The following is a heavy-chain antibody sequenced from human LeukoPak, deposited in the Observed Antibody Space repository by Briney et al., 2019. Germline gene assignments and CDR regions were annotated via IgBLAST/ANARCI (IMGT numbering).Heavy chain of an antibody. CDR1: GGSISSYY. J-gene: IGHJ5*02. D-gene: IGHD2-2*01. V-gene: IGHV4-59*08. Sequence: SETLSLTCTVSGGSISSYYWSWIRQPPGKGLEWIGYIYYSGSTNYNPSLKSRVTISVDTSKNQFSLKLSSVTAADTAVYYCARHPVTPYCSSTSCIRGWFDPWGQGTLVTVSS. CDR2: IYYSGST. CDR3: ARHPVTPYCSSTSCIRGWFDP.